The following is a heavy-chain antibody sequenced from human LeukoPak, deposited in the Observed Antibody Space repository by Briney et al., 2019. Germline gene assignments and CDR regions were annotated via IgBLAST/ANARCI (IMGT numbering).Heavy chain of an antibody. CDR3: ARARNSFYDSPSDDAFDI. D-gene: IGHD3-22*01. CDR2: IIPILGIA. Sequence: SVKVSCKASGGNFSNYGISWMQQAPGQGLEWMGRIIPILGIANYAQKFQGRVTITADKSTSTAYMELSSLRSEDTAVYYCARARNSFYDSPSDDAFDIWGQGTMVTVSS. J-gene: IGHJ3*02. CDR1: GGNFSNYG. V-gene: IGHV1-69*04.